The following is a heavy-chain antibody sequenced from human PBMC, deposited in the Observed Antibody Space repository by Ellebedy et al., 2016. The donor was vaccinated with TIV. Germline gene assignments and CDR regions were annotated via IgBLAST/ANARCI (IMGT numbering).Heavy chain of an antibody. D-gene: IGHD3-9*01. CDR2: INPSGGSA. Sequence: ASVKVSCKPSGYTFTSYSMHWVRQPLGQGLEWMGIINPSGGSASYAQKLQGRVTMTRDTSTRTVYMELSRLRFEDTAVYYRARDGMTGLDYWGQGTLVTVSS. CDR1: GYTFTSYS. J-gene: IGHJ4*02. CDR3: ARDGMTGLDY. V-gene: IGHV1-46*04.